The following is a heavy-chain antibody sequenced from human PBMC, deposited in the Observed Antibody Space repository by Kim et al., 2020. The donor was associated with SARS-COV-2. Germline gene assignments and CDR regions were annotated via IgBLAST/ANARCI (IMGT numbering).Heavy chain of an antibody. CDR3: ARGRPLLLWFGELSTDAFDI. Sequence: GRFTIPRDNAKNSLYLQMNSLRAEDTAVYYCARGRPLLLWFGELSTDAFDIWGQGTMVTVSS. V-gene: IGHV3-11*06. D-gene: IGHD3-10*01. J-gene: IGHJ3*02.